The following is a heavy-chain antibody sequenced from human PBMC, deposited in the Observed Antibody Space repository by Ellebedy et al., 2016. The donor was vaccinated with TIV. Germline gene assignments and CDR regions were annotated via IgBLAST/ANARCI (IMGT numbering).Heavy chain of an antibody. V-gene: IGHV4-59*01. CDR1: GVSISHYY. CDR2: VYHTGST. CDR3: ARDGVEDYFDY. J-gene: IGHJ4*02. D-gene: IGHD3-10*01. Sequence: MPSETLSLTCSVSGVSISHYYWSWIRQPPGQGLEWIVYVYHTGSTNYNPSLRSRVTLAVDTPKNEFSLKLSSVTTADTAIYYCARDGVEDYFDYWGQGLLVTVSS.